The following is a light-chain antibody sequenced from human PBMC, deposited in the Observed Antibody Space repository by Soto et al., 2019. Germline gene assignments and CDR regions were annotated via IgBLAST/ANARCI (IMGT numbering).Light chain of an antibody. J-gene: IGLJ2*01. V-gene: IGLV1-51*02. CDR3: GTWDSSLSAL. Sequence: QSVLTQPPSVSEAPGQKVTISCSGSSSNIGNNYVSWYQQLPGTAPKLLIYENNKRPSGIPDRFSGSKSGTSATLGITGLQTGDEADYYCGTWDSSLSALFGGGTKLTVL. CDR2: ENN. CDR1: SSNIGNNY.